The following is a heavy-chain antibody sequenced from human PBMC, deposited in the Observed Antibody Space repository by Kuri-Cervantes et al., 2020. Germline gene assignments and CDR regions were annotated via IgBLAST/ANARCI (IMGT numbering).Heavy chain of an antibody. D-gene: IGHD6-13*01. CDR3: MVAASTTDY. CDR1: GFNFRSYE. CDR2: ITSTGSTR. Sequence: GGSLRLSCAASGFNFRSYEMIWVRQAPGKGLEWVSYITSTGSTRYYADSVKGRFTISRDNSKNTLYTEMNRVKTDDTAVYFCMVAASTTDYWGQGTLVTVSS. J-gene: IGHJ4*02. V-gene: IGHV3-48*03.